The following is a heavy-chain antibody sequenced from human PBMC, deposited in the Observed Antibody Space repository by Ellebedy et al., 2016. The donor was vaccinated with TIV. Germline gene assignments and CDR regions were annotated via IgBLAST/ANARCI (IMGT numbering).Heavy chain of an antibody. Sequence: PGGSLRLSCKASGYSFTHYWIGWVRQMPGKGLEWMGIINPANSQTTYSPSFQGQVTISADKAISTVYLQWSSLKASDTAMYYVARRIDPYSSSFYPWGQGTLVTVSS. CDR2: INPANSQT. D-gene: IGHD6-13*01. CDR3: ARRIDPYSSSFYP. V-gene: IGHV5-51*01. CDR1: GYSFTHYW. J-gene: IGHJ5*02.